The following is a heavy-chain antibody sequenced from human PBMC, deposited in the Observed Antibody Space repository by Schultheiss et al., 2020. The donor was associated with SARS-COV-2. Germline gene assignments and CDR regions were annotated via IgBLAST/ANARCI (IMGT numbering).Heavy chain of an antibody. CDR2: ISSSSSYI. CDR1: GFTFSSYS. V-gene: IGHV3-21*01. D-gene: IGHD2-2*02. J-gene: IGHJ6*02. Sequence: GGSLRLSCAASGFTFSSYSMNWVRQAPGKGLEWVSSISSSSSYIYYADSVKGRFTISRDNAKNSLYLQMNSLRAEDTAVYYCAREVVPAAISDYYYYGMDVWGQGTTVTVSS. CDR3: AREVVPAAISDYYYYGMDV.